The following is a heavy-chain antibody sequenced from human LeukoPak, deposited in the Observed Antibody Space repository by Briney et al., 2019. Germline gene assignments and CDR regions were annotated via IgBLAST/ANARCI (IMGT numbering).Heavy chain of an antibody. CDR3: ARDQRHYYGSGSYYLYWFDP. Sequence: ASVKVSCKASGYTFTSYAMNWVRQAPGQGLEWMGWINTNTGNPTYAQGFTGRFVFSLDTSVSTAYLQISSLKAEDTAVYYCARDQRHYYGSGSYYLYWFDPWGQGTLVTVSS. D-gene: IGHD3-10*01. V-gene: IGHV7-4-1*02. J-gene: IGHJ5*02. CDR2: INTNTGNP. CDR1: GYTFTSYA.